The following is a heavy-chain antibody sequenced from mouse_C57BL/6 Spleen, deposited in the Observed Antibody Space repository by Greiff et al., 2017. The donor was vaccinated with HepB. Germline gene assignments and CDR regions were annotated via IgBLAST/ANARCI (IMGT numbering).Heavy chain of an antibody. V-gene: IGHV5-6*01. Sequence: EVKLVESGGDLVKPGGSLKLSCAASGFTFSSYGMSWVRQTPDKRLEWVATISSGGSYTYYPDSVKGRCTISRDNAKNTLYLQMSSLKSEDTAMYYCARKTRGAMDYWGQGTSVTVSS. CDR1: GFTFSSYG. CDR2: ISSGGSYT. CDR3: ARKTRGAMDY. J-gene: IGHJ4*01.